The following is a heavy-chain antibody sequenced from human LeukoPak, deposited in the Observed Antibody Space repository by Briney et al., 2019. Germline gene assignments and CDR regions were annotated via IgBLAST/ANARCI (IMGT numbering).Heavy chain of an antibody. J-gene: IGHJ5*02. CDR2: ISGSSSYI. CDR3: AKEYSGYA. Sequence: AGGSLRLSCAASGFTFSSYSMNWVRQAPGKGLEWVSSISGSSSYIYYADSVKGRFTISRDNAKNPLYLQMNSLRAEDTAVYYCAKEYSGYAWGQGTLVTVSS. CDR1: GFTFSSYS. D-gene: IGHD5-12*01. V-gene: IGHV3-21*01.